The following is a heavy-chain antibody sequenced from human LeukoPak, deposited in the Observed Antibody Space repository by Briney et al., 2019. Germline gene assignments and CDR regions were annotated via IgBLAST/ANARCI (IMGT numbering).Heavy chain of an antibody. J-gene: IGHJ4*02. CDR3: ARASYYDSSGYYRELNLDY. D-gene: IGHD3-22*01. CDR1: GGSFSGYY. Sequence: SETLSLTCAVYGGSFSGYYWSWIRQPPGKGLDWIGEINHSGTTNYNPSLKSRVTISVDTSKNQFSLKLSSVTAADMAVYYCARASYYDSSGYYRELNLDYWGQGTLVTVSS. V-gene: IGHV4-34*01. CDR2: INHSGTT.